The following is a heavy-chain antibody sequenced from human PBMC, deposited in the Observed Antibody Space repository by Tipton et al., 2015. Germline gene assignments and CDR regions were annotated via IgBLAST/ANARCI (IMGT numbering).Heavy chain of an antibody. CDR3: VSTPSGSQRSRYYYGMDV. CDR2: IYYSGRT. Sequence: TLSLTCNVSGGSISSYYWSWIRQPPGKGLEWIGSIYYSGRTYYNPSLKSRVTISVDTSKNQFSLKLSSVTAADTAVYYCVSTPSGSQRSRYYYGMDVWGQGTTVTVS. CDR1: GGSISSYY. J-gene: IGHJ6*02. V-gene: IGHV4-59*05. D-gene: IGHD1-26*01.